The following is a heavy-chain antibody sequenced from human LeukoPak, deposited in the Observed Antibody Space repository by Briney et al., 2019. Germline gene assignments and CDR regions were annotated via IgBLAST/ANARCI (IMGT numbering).Heavy chain of an antibody. CDR3: AKDAHSGSYFDY. CDR1: GFTFSSYS. CDR2: ISITSDTI. V-gene: IGHV3-48*01. J-gene: IGHJ4*01. Sequence: QPGGSLRLSCVASGFTFSSYSMNWVRQAPGKGLEWVSYISITSDTIYYADSVKGRLTISRDNSKNTLYLQMNSLRVEDTAVYYCAKDAHSGSYFDYWGQGILVTVSS. D-gene: IGHD1-26*01.